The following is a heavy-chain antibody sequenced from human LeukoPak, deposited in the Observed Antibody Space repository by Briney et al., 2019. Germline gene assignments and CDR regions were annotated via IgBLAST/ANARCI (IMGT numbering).Heavy chain of an antibody. V-gene: IGHV4-34*01. CDR2: INHSGST. Sequence: PSETLSLTCAVYGGSFSGYYWSWIRQPPGKGLEWIGEINHSGSTNYNPSLKSRVTISVDTSKNQFSLKLGSVTAADTAVYYCARGSRGAAAEFDPWGQGTLVTVSS. J-gene: IGHJ5*02. D-gene: IGHD6-13*01. CDR1: GGSFSGYY. CDR3: ARGSRGAAAEFDP.